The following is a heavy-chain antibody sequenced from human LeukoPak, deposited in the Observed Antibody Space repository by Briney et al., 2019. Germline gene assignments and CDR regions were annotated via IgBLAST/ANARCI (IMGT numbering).Heavy chain of an antibody. CDR1: GYTFTTYG. CDR2: INPNSGFT. V-gene: IGHV1-2*02. CDR3: ARLAVCSSSSCRSFDY. D-gene: IGHD2-2*01. Sequence: ASVKVSCKASGYTFTTYGISWVRQAPGQGLEWMGWINPNSGFTNYAQKFQGRVTMTRDTSISTAYMELSRLRSDDTAVYYCARLAVCSSSSCRSFDYWGQGTLVTVSS. J-gene: IGHJ4*02.